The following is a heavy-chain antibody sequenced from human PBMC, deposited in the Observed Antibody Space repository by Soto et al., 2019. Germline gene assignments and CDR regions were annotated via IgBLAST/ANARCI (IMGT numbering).Heavy chain of an antibody. V-gene: IGHV1-46*01. CDR3: VRGYCKTSPCSGDFQF. D-gene: IGHD2-15*01. CDR2: IHPSGDT. J-gene: IGHJ1*01. CDR1: GYKFTTYF. Sequence: ASVKVSCKASGYKFTTYFIHWVRQAPGQGLEWMGMIHPSGDTGYAQKFRGRVTMTIDTSTTTAYMELGNLTSEDTAVYFSVRGYCKTSPCSGDFQFWGQGTLVTVSS.